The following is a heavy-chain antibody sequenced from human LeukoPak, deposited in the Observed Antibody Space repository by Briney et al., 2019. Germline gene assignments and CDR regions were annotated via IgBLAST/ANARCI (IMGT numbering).Heavy chain of an antibody. CDR1: GYTFTNFA. D-gene: IGHD4-23*01. CDR2: INPNSGGT. CDR3: ARDLYGGTSATFDY. Sequence: ASVKVSCKASGYTFTNFAMNWVRQAPGQGLEWMGRINPNSGGTNYAQKFQGRVTMTSDTSISSAYMELSRLRSDDRAVYYCARDLYGGTSATFDYWGQGTLVTVSS. V-gene: IGHV1-2*06. J-gene: IGHJ4*02.